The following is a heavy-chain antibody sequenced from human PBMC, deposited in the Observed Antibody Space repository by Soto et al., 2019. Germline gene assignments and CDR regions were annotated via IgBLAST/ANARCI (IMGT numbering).Heavy chain of an antibody. CDR2: IIPIFGTA. CDR1: GGTFSSYA. Sequence: QVQLVQSGAEVKKPGSSVKVSCKASGGTFSSYAISWVRQAPGQGLEWMGGIIPIFGTANYAQKFQGRVTITANESTNTAYMGLSSLRSEDTAVYYCASRSGEAKNIVLYGMDLWGQGTTVTVSS. J-gene: IGHJ6*02. V-gene: IGHV1-69*12. D-gene: IGHD5-12*01. CDR3: ASRSGEAKNIVLYGMDL.